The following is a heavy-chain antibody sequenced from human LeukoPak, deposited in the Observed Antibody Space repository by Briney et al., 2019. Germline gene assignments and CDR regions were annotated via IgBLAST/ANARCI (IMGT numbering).Heavy chain of an antibody. V-gene: IGHV4-34*01. J-gene: IGHJ6*03. CDR2: ISQVERT. D-gene: IGHD2-15*01. CDR3: TRGRATPSRLFFDYYFMDV. Sequence: SETLSLTCAVDGGSLTGYSWAWVRQSPGEGLEWIGEISQVERTIYSPSLESRVSISLEASKNQFFLQLTSVAAADTAMYYCTRGRATPSRLFFDYYFMDVWGPGTPVTVSS. CDR1: GGSLTGYS.